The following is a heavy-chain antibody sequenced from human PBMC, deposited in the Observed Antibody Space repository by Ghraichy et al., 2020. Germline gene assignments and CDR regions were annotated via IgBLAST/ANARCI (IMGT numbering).Heavy chain of an antibody. CDR1: GGSISSYH. CDR2: IYDDGTT. Sequence: SETLSLTCSVSGGSISSYHWSWIRQPPGKGLEWIGCIYDDGTTKYNPSLKSRVSISTETSKKQFSLKLTSVTAADTAVYYCARHDGREQLGNWGQGTLVTVSS. CDR3: ARHDGREQLGN. D-gene: IGHD6-6*01. V-gene: IGHV4-59*08. J-gene: IGHJ4*02.